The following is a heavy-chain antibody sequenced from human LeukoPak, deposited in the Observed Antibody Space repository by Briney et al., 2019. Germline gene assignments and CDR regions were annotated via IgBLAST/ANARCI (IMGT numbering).Heavy chain of an antibody. CDR1: GGSFSGYY. V-gene: IGHV4-59*03. CDR2: LSYSGTT. J-gene: IGHJ4*02. D-gene: IGHD2-8*01. Sequence: PSETLSLTCAVYGGSFSGYYWSWIRQPPGKGLEWIGYLSYSGTTKYNPSLNVTISVDTSKNQFSLKLNSVTTADTAIYYCAKMGRRGYFEYWGQGTLVTVSP. CDR3: AKMGRRGYFEY.